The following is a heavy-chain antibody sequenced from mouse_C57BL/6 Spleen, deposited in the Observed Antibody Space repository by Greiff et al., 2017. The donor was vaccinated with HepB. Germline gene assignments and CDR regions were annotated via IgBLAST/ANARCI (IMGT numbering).Heavy chain of an antibody. CDR1: GYTFTSYW. CDR3: ARLGDYDGTGLDY. Sequence: VQLQQPGAELVKPGASVKLSCKASGYTFTSYWMHWVKQRPGQGLEWIGMIHPNSGSTNYNEKFKSKATLTVDKSSSTAYMQLSSLTSEDSAVYYCARLGDYDGTGLDYWGQGTTLTVSS. CDR2: IHPNSGST. V-gene: IGHV1-64*01. J-gene: IGHJ2*01. D-gene: IGHD2-4*01.